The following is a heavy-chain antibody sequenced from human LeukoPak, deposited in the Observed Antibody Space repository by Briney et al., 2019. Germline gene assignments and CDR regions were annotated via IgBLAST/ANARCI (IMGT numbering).Heavy chain of an antibody. J-gene: IGHJ6*02. Sequence: ASVKVSCKASGYTFTSYDINWVRQATGQGLEWMGWMNPNSGNTGDAQKFQGRVTMTRNTSISTAYMELSSLRSEDTAVYYCARGPFHIVVVPAHGMDVWGQGTTVTVSS. CDR1: GYTFTSYD. D-gene: IGHD2-2*01. CDR2: MNPNSGNT. V-gene: IGHV1-8*01. CDR3: ARGPFHIVVVPAHGMDV.